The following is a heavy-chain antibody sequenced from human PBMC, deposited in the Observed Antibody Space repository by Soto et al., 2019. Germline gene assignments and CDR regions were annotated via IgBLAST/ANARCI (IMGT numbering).Heavy chain of an antibody. CDR3: GRVKMREMATIWRDTWFDP. Sequence: QVQLVQSGAEVKKPGSSVKVSCKASGGTFNHHAINWVRQAPGQGLEWMGGIIPIFGTSNYAQKFQGRVTITADESTRTAYMELSSLRSEDTAVYYCGRVKMREMATIWRDTWFDPWGQGTLVTVSS. CDR1: GGTFNHHA. CDR2: IIPIFGTS. D-gene: IGHD5-12*01. V-gene: IGHV1-69*01. J-gene: IGHJ5*02.